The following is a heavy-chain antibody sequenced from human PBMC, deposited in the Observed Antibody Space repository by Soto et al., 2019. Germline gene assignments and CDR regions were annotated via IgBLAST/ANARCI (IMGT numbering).Heavy chain of an antibody. Sequence: QVQLVESGGDVVQPGRSLTLSCSASAFTFSSYAMHWVRQAPGKGLEWVAVIWFDESNKYYTDSVKGRFAISRDNSKNTLYLQLNSLRAEDTAVYYCARSSFENAAFDVWGQGTLVTVSS. V-gene: IGHV3-33*01. CDR3: ARSSFENAAFDV. CDR1: AFTFSSYA. CDR2: IWFDESNK. D-gene: IGHD6-6*01. J-gene: IGHJ3*01.